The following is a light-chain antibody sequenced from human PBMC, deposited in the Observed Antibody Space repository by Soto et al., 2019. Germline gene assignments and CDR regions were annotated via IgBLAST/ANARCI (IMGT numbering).Light chain of an antibody. CDR2: RTS. J-gene: IGKJ4*01. Sequence: EIVLTQSPGTLSLSPGERATLSCRASQSVSSSYLAWYQQKPGQAPRLLIYRTSNRATGIPDRFSGRGSGTEFTLAISRLQSEDFAVYYCQQYNTWPLTFGGGTKVDIK. V-gene: IGKV3-20*01. CDR1: QSVSSSY. CDR3: QQYNTWPLT.